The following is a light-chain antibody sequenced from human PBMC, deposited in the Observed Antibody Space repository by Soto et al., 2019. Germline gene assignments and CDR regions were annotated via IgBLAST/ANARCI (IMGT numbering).Light chain of an antibody. CDR3: QPSNSHPPT. CDR1: QDINSD. CDR2: VAS. Sequence: DAQMTQSPSSLASSVGHSVTITCRASQDINSDLAWYQQRPGEASKSLIFVASNLLDGDPSKYSGSGSGSEFTLTISSLQPEDCATYFCQPSNSHPPTFGRGTKVEI. V-gene: IGKV1-16*02. J-gene: IGKJ2*01.